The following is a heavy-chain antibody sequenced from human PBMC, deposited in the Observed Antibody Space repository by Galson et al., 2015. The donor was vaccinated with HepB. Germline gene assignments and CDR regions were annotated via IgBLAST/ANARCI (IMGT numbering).Heavy chain of an antibody. CDR2: IDPSDSYT. CDR1: GYSFTDYW. V-gene: IGHV5-10-1*01. CDR3: ARNRDGYRVGAFDL. Sequence: QSGAEVKKPGESLRISCKGSGYSFTDYWINWVRQMPGRGLEWMGRIDPSDSYTKYSPSFQGHVTMSADKSISTAYLQWSSLNASDTAIYYCARNRDGYRVGAFDLWGQGSMLTVSS. D-gene: IGHD5-24*01. J-gene: IGHJ3*01.